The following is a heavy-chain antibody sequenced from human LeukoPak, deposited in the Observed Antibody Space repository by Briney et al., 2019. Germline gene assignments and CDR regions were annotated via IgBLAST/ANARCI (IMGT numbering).Heavy chain of an antibody. V-gene: IGHV1-8*01. Sequence: GASVKVSCKASGYTFTSYEIIWLRQATGQGLEWMGWMNPNSGNTGYAQKFQGRVTMTRNTSISTAYMELSSLRSEDTAVYYCARGLRSSGFTFYYYYYMDVWGKGTTVIISS. D-gene: IGHD6-25*01. CDR1: GYTFTSYE. J-gene: IGHJ6*03. CDR3: ARGLRSSGFTFYYYYYMDV. CDR2: MNPNSGNT.